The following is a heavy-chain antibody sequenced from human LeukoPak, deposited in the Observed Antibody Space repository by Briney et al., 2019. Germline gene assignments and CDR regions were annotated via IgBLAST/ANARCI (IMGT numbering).Heavy chain of an antibody. CDR1: GGSISSYY. D-gene: IGHD3-10*01. J-gene: IGHJ3*02. V-gene: IGHV4-59*01. Sequence: TSETLSLTCTVSGGSISSYYWSWIRQPPGKGLEWIGYIYYSGSTNYNPSLKSRVTISVDTSKNQFSLKLSSVTAADTAVYYCARDVSGGLLWFGELYDAFDIWGQGTMVTVSS. CDR2: IYYSGST. CDR3: ARDVSGGLLWFGELYDAFDI.